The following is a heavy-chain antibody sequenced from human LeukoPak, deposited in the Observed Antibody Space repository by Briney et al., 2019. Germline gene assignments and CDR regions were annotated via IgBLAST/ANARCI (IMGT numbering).Heavy chain of an antibody. CDR3: ARGLRVPSADY. D-gene: IGHD3/OR15-3a*01. J-gene: IGHJ4*02. V-gene: IGHV4-59*01. CDR1: GGSFSGYY. Sequence: SETLSLTCAVYGGSFSGYYWSWIRQPPGKGLEWIGYIYYSGSTNYNPSLKSRVTISVDTSKNQFSLKLSSVTAADTAVYYCARGLRVPSADYWGQGTLVTVSS. CDR2: IYYSGST.